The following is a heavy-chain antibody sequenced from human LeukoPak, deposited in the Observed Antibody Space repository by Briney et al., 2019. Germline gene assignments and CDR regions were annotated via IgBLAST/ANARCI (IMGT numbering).Heavy chain of an antibody. V-gene: IGHV4-61*01. J-gene: IGHJ5*02. CDR1: GGSVSSGSYY. Sequence: SETLSLTCTVSGGSVSSGSYYWSWIRQPPGKGLEWIGYIYYSGSTNYNPSLKSRVTISVDTSKDQFSLKLSSVTAADTAVYYCARKGVAAAGPNWFDPWGQGTLVTVSS. D-gene: IGHD6-13*01. CDR2: IYYSGST. CDR3: ARKGVAAAGPNWFDP.